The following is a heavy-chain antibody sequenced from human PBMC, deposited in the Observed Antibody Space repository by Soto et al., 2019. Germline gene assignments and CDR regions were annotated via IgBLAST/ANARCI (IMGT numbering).Heavy chain of an antibody. D-gene: IGHD6-6*01. CDR2: INHSGST. V-gene: IGHV4-34*01. CDR3: ARGQYSSSSGIDY. J-gene: IGHJ4*02. Sequence: SETLSLTCAVYGGSFSGYYWSWIRQPPGKGLEWIGEINHSGSTNYNPSLKSRVTISVDTSKNQFSLRLSSVTAADTAVYYCARGQYSSSSGIDYWGQGTLVTVSS. CDR1: GGSFSGYY.